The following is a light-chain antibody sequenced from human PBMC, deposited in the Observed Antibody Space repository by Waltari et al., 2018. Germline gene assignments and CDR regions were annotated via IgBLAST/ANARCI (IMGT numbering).Light chain of an antibody. V-gene: IGKV3-11*01. Sequence: VLTQSPVTLSLAAGERATLSCSTSESVSNYLAWYQQQPGQSPRLLIFDTSKRATGIPARFSGSGYGTDFTLTINNLEAEDFALYYCQQGSILPLTFGGGTKVEI. J-gene: IGKJ4*01. CDR2: DTS. CDR1: ESVSNY. CDR3: QQGSILPLT.